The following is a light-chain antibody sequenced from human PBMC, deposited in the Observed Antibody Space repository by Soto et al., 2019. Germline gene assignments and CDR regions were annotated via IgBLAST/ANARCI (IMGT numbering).Light chain of an antibody. J-gene: IGLJ1*01. CDR1: SSDVGGYNY. Sequence: QCVRTQPPSASGSPGDSVTISCTGTSSDVGGYNYVAWFQQHPGKAPKLMIYEVTKRPSGVPDRFSGSKSGNTASLTVSGLQAEDEADYYCSSYAGSSNYVFGTGTKVTAL. V-gene: IGLV2-8*01. CDR2: EVT. CDR3: SSYAGSSNYV.